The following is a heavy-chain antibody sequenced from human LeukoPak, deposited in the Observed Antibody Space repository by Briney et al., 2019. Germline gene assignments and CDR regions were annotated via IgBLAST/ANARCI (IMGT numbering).Heavy chain of an antibody. D-gene: IGHD6-13*01. CDR2: IDTNGRIT. Sequence: GGSLRLSCAASSFTFSKYWFHWVRQAPGKGLDWVSRIDTNGRITDYADSVKGRFTISRDNAKNTLFLEMNSLRAEDAAVYYCARDLAGADDYWGQGTLVTVSS. CDR1: SFTFSKYW. J-gene: IGHJ4*02. V-gene: IGHV3-74*01. CDR3: ARDLAGADDY.